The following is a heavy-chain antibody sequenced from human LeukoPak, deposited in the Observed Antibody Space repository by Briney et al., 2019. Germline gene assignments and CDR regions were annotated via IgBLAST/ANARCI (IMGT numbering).Heavy chain of an antibody. D-gene: IGHD6-19*01. CDR2: ISSSTI. J-gene: IGHJ4*02. V-gene: IGHV3-48*04. CDR1: GFTFSSHS. CDR3: ARRGLALDY. Sequence: PGGSLRLSCAASGFTFSSHSMNWVRQAPGKGLEWVSYISSSTIYYADSVKGRFTISRDNAKNSLYLQMNSLRAEDTAVYYCARRGLALDYWGQGTLVTVSS.